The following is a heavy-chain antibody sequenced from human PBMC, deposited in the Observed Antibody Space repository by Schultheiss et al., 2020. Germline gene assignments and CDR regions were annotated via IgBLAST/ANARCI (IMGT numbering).Heavy chain of an antibody. CDR1: GFTFSSYA. J-gene: IGHJ4*02. Sequence: GESLKISCAASGFTFSSYAMSWVRQAPGKGLEWVSAISGSGGSTYYADSVKGRFTISRDNAKNSLYLQMNSLRAEDTAVYYCASMTTVTVDYWGQGTLVTVSS. V-gene: IGHV3-23*01. CDR3: ASMTTVTVDY. D-gene: IGHD4-17*01. CDR2: ISGSGGST.